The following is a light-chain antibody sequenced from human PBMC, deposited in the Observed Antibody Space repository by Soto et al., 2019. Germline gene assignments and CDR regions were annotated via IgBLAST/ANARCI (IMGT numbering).Light chain of an antibody. Sequence: QSVLTQPPSSSDTPGQRVTISCSGSISNIGSNTVNWYQQFPETAPKLLIFGNNQRPSGVPDRFSGSKSGTSASLAISGLQSEDEADYYCAAWDDSLNGYVLGTGTKVTVL. J-gene: IGLJ1*01. CDR1: ISNIGSNT. CDR2: GNN. V-gene: IGLV1-44*01. CDR3: AAWDDSLNGYV.